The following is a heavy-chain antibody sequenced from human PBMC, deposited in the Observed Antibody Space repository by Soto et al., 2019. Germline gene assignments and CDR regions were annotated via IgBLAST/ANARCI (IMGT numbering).Heavy chain of an antibody. CDR1: GYTFTSYY. J-gene: IGHJ6*02. CDR2: INPSGGST. CDR3: ARDLVLVHGPRYGMDV. Sequence: ASVQVSCKASGYTFTSYYMHWVRQAPGQGLEWMGIINPSGGSTSYAQKFQGRVTMTRDTSTSTVYMELSSLRSEDTAVYYCARDLVLVHGPRYGMDVWGQGTTVTVSS. D-gene: IGHD3-10*01. V-gene: IGHV1-46*01.